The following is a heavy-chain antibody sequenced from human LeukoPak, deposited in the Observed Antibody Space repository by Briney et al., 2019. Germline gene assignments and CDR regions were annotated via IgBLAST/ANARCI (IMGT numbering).Heavy chain of an antibody. CDR3: AKVRKETFGVVLIDAFDY. CDR2: ISYDGSNK. V-gene: IGHV3-30*18. Sequence: GGSLRLSCAASGFTFSSYGMHWVRQAPVKGLEWVAVISYDGSNKYYADSVKGRFTISRDNSKNTLYLQMNSLRAEDTAVYYCAKVRKETFGVVLIDAFDYWGQGTLVTVSS. D-gene: IGHD3-3*01. CDR1: GFTFSSYG. J-gene: IGHJ4*02.